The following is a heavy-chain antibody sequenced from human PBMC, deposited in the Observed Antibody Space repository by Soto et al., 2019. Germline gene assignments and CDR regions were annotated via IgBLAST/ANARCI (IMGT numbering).Heavy chain of an antibody. D-gene: IGHD2-2*02. Sequence: SXKVSFKAAGYTXSSYGIGLVRQAPGQGLEWMGWISDYNGNTNYAQKLQGRVTMTTYTSTSTAYIELRSLRCDDTAVYYFARDNVVVPAAIGNWFDPWGQGTLGTVS. CDR3: ARDNVVVPAAIGNWFDP. V-gene: IGHV1-18*04. CDR2: ISDYNGNT. J-gene: IGHJ5*02. CDR1: GYTXSSYG.